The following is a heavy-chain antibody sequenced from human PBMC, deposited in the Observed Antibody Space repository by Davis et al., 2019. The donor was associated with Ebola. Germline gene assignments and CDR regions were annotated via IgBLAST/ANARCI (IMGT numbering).Heavy chain of an antibody. V-gene: IGHV4-30-4*01. CDR3: ARMPTTGYSDYFDL. Sequence: SETLSLTCSVSGGSINNVDYYWTWIRQPPGKGLEWIGYIYSLGGTYYNPSLKSRVAMSIDMSKNQFSLKLSSVSAADTAVYYCARMPTTGYSDYFDLWGQGTLVTVS. CDR1: GGSINNVDYY. J-gene: IGHJ4*02. CDR2: IYSLGGT. D-gene: IGHD3-9*01.